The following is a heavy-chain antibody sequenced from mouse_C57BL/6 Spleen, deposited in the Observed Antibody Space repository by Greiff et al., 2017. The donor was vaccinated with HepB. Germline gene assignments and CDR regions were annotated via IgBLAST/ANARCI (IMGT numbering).Heavy chain of an antibody. D-gene: IGHD3-2*01. CDR1: GYTFTNYW. V-gene: IGHV1-63*01. Sequence: QVHVKQSGAELVRPGTSVKMSCKASGYTFTNYWIGWAKQRPGHGLEWIGDIYPGGGYTNYNEKFKGKATLTADKSSSTAYMQFSSLTSEDSAIYYCARGPLDTLYFDYWGQGTTLTVSS. J-gene: IGHJ2*01. CDR2: IYPGGGYT. CDR3: ARGPLDTLYFDY.